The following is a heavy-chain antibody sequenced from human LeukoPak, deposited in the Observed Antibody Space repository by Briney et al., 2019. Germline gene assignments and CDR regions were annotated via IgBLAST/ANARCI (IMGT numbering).Heavy chain of an antibody. J-gene: IGHJ4*02. D-gene: IGHD3-10*01. CDR1: GGSISSSSYY. V-gene: IGHV4-39*01. Sequence: SGTLSLTCTVSGGSISSSSYYWGWIRQPPGKGLEWIGSIYYSGSTYYNPSLKSRVTISVDTSKNQFSLKLSSVTAADTAVYYCARRLRGFSVWGQGTLVTVSS. CDR2: IYYSGST. CDR3: ARRLRGFSV.